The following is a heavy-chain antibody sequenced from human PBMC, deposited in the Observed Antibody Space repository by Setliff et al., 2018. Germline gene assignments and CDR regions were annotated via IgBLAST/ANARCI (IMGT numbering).Heavy chain of an antibody. J-gene: IGHJ6*02. D-gene: IGHD2-2*01. Sequence: PSETLSLTCTVSGGSISSGSYYWSWIRQPAGKGLEWIGHIYTSGSTNYNPSLKSRVTISVDTSKNQFSLKLSSVTAADTAVYYCAREAFVVVPAALHYYYGMDVWGQGTTVPSP. V-gene: IGHV4-61*09. CDR3: AREAFVVVPAALHYYYGMDV. CDR1: GGSISSGSYY. CDR2: IYTSGST.